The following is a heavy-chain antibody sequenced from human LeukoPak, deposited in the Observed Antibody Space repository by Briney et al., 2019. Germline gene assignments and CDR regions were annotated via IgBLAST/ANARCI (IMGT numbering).Heavy chain of an antibody. V-gene: IGHV3-74*01. CDR3: ARGYSGSYRVDY. CDR1: GFTFSSYW. CDR2: INSDGSTT. Sequence: GGSLRLSCAASGFTFSSYWMHWVRQAPGKGLVWVSRINSDGSTTTYADSVKGRFTISRDNAKNTLYLQMNSLRAEDTAVYYCARGYSGSYRVDYWGPGTLVTVSP. J-gene: IGHJ4*02. D-gene: IGHD1-26*01.